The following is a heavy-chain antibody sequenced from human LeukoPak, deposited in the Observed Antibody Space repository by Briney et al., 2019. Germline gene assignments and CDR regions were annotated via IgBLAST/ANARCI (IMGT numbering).Heavy chain of an antibody. J-gene: IGHJ3*02. V-gene: IGHV4-59*01. CDR1: GGSISSYY. CDR3: ARENNCSGGSCYGFDAFDI. D-gene: IGHD2-15*01. CDR2: IYYSGST. Sequence: SETLSLTCTVSGGSISSYYWSWIRQPPGKGLEWIGNIYYSGSTNYNPSLKSRVTVSVDTSKNQFSLKLSSVTAADTTVYYCARENNCSGGSCYGFDAFDIWGQGTMVTVSS.